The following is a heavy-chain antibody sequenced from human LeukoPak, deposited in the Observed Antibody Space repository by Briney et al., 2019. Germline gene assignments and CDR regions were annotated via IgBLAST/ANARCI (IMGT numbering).Heavy chain of an antibody. CDR2: IYHSGST. D-gene: IGHD1-1*01. V-gene: IGHV4-39*07. CDR1: GGSISSSSYY. CDR3: ASMNEGYYYYMDV. Sequence: SETLSLTCTVSGGSISSSSYYWGWIRQPPGKGLEWIGSIYHSGSTYYNPSLKSRVTISVDTSKNQFSLKLSSVTAADTAVYYCASMNEGYYYYMDVWGKGTTVTVSS. J-gene: IGHJ6*03.